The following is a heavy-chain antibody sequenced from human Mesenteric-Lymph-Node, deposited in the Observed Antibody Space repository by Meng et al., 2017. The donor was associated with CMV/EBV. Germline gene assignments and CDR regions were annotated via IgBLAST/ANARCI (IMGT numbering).Heavy chain of an antibody. D-gene: IGHD2-21*01. CDR2: IYYSGSN. CDR1: GGSISSYY. CDR3: ARDLWTGMDV. V-gene: IGHV4-59*01. J-gene: IGHJ6*02. Sequence: SETLSLTCTVSGGSISSYYWSWIRQPPGKGLEWIGYIYYSGSNNYNPSLKSRVTISVDTSKNQFSLKLSSVTAADTAVYYCARDLWTGMDVWGQGTTVTVSS.